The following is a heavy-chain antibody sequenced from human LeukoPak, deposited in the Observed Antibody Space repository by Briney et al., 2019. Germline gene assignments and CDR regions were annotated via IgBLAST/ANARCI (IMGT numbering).Heavy chain of an antibody. CDR2: IYTSGST. D-gene: IGHD6-13*01. CDR1: DGSISSSNYY. CDR3: ARGDPFRAGWFDP. J-gene: IGHJ5*02. Sequence: PSETLSLTCTVSDGSISSSNYYWSWIRQPAGKGLEWIGRIYTSGSTNYNPSLKSRLTMSVDTSKNHFSLKLSSVTAADTAVYYCARGDPFRAGWFDPWGQGTLVTVSS. V-gene: IGHV4-61*02.